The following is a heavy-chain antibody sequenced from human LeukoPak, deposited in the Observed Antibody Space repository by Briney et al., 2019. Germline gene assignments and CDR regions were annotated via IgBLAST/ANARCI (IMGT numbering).Heavy chain of an antibody. Sequence: SETLSLTCAVYGGSFSGYYWSWIRQPPGKGLEWIGEINHSGSTNYNPSLKSRVTISVDTSKNQFSLKLSSVTAADTAVYYCARREAMGNFDYWGQGTLVTVSS. J-gene: IGHJ4*02. D-gene: IGHD5-18*01. CDR3: ARREAMGNFDY. CDR2: INHSGST. CDR1: GGSFSGYY. V-gene: IGHV4-34*01.